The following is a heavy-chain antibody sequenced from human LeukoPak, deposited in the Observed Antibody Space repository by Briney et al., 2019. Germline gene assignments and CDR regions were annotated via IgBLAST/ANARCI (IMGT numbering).Heavy chain of an antibody. CDR1: GFDLSDYY. J-gene: IGHJ4*02. CDR2: ISSSGGNI. V-gene: IGHV3-11*01. CDR3: ARRRDYFDY. Sequence: GRSLRLSCVVSGFDLSDYYMSWIRQAPGKGLEWISYISSSGGNIYFADSVKGRFTMSRDNARGSLYLQMNSLTADDTAIYYCARRRDYFDYWGQGTLVTVSS.